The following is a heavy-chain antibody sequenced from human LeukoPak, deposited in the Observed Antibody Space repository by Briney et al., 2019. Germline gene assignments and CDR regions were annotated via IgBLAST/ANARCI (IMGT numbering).Heavy chain of an antibody. CDR1: GFTFSTYA. Sequence: GGSLRLSCAASGFTFSTYAMSWVRQAPGKGLEWVSAISVSAGSTYYADSVKGRFTISRDNSKHTLYLQMNSLRAEDTAVYYCAKDYYDSSGYYNYYYGMDVWGQGTTVTVSS. J-gene: IGHJ6*02. CDR3: AKDYYDSSGYYNYYYGMDV. CDR2: ISVSAGST. D-gene: IGHD3-22*01. V-gene: IGHV3-23*01.